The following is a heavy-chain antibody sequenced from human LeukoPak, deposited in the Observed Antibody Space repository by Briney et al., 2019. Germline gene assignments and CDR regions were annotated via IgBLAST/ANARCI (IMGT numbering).Heavy chain of an antibody. CDR3: ARESLGSYKTVVIVARGHDAFDM. CDR2: INPSAGST. V-gene: IGHV1-46*01. CDR1: GYTFTKYY. J-gene: IGHJ3*02. Sequence: VASVKVSCKASGYTFTKYYIHWVRQAPGQGLEWMGIINPSAGSTNYAQKFQGSVTLTRDTSTSTVYMNVSNLRSEDTAVYYCARESLGSYKTVVIVARGHDAFDMWGQGTMVTVSS. D-gene: IGHD3-22*01.